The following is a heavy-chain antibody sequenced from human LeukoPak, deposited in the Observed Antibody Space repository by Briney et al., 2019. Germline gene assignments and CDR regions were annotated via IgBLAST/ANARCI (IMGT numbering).Heavy chain of an antibody. CDR1: RGSISSGNYY. J-gene: IGHJ5*02. CDR2: ISTSGSI. Sequence: SQTLSLTCTVARGSISSGNYYWSWIRQHAGKGLEWIGRISTSGSINYNPSLKSRVTISVDTSKNQFSLKLSSVTAADTAVYYCARQVDPWGQGTLVTVSS. CDR3: ARQVDP. V-gene: IGHV4-61*02.